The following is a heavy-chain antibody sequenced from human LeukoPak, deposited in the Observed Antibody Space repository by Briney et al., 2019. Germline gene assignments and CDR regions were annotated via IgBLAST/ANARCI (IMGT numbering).Heavy chain of an antibody. D-gene: IGHD5-12*01. Sequence: ASVKVSCKASGYTFTGYYMHWVRQAPGQGLEWMGRINPNSGGTNYAQKFQGRVTMTRDTSISTAYMELSRLRSDDTAVYYCARALGSYTGYDHYWFDAWGQGTLVTVSS. CDR2: INPNSGGT. V-gene: IGHV1-2*06. J-gene: IGHJ5*02. CDR1: GYTFTGYY. CDR3: ARALGSYTGYDHYWFDA.